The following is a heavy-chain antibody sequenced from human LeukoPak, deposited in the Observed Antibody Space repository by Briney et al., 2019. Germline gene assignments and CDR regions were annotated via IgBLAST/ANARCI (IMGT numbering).Heavy chain of an antibody. CDR1: GLTFSSYA. D-gene: IGHD6-13*01. CDR2: IRASGGST. Sequence: GGSLRLSCAASGLTFSSYAMSSVRQAPAKGLEWVSGIRASGGSTYYADSVKGGFTISRDNSKNTLYLQMNSLRAEDTAVYYCAKEGRYSSSWQYYFDYWGQGTLVTVSS. J-gene: IGHJ4*02. CDR3: AKEGRYSSSWQYYFDY. V-gene: IGHV3-23*01.